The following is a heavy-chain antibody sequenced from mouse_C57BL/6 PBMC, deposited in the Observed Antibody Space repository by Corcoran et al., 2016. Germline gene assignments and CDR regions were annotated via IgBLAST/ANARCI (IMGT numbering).Heavy chain of an antibody. D-gene: IGHD1-1*01. Sequence: QIQLVQSGPELKKPGETVKISCKASGYTFTTYGMSWVKQAPGKGLKWMGWINTYSGVPTYADDFKGRFAFYLETSASTAYLQINNLKNEYTATYCCARCDYGSRYYFDYWGQGTTLTVSS. CDR1: GYTFTTYG. CDR2: INTYSGVP. V-gene: IGHV9-3*01. CDR3: ARCDYGSRYYFDY. J-gene: IGHJ2*01.